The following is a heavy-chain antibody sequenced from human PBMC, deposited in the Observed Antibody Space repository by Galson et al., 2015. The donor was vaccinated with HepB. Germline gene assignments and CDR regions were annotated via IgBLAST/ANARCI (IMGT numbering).Heavy chain of an antibody. CDR1: GGSVSSGSYY. CDR3: ARTDWYRYAFDY. CDR2: IYYSGST. J-gene: IGHJ4*02. D-gene: IGHD3-9*01. Sequence: SETLSLTCTVSGGSVSSGSYYWSWIRRPPGKGLEWVGYIYYSGSTNYNSSLKSRVTISVDMSKNQFSLKVRSATAADTAVYYCARTDWYRYAFDYWGQGMLVTVSS. V-gene: IGHV4-61*01.